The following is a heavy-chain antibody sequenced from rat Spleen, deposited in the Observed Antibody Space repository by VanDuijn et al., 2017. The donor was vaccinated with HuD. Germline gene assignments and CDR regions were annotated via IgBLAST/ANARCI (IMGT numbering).Heavy chain of an antibody. CDR1: GFTFSNYG. CDR3: AVAGYGY. J-gene: IGHJ2*01. V-gene: IGHV5-19*01. Sequence: EVQLMESGGGLVQPGRSLKVSCAASGFTFSNYGMHWIRQAPTKGLEWVASITNTGGSTYYPDSVKGRFTISRDNAKSTLYLQMNSLWSEDTATYYCAVAGYGYWGQGVVVTVSS. CDR2: ITNTGGST. D-gene: IGHD4-3*01.